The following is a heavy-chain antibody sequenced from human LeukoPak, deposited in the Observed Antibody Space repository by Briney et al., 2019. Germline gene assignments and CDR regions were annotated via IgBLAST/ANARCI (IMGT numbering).Heavy chain of an antibody. D-gene: IGHD3-22*01. Sequence: SETLSLTCTVSGDSISSSSYYWVWLRQPPGKGLEWIATIHYTGSIYYNPSLKSRVTISVDTSKNQFSLKLSSVTAADTAMYYCARYWGPYDNSGAYFDYWGQGTLVTVSS. V-gene: IGHV4-39*01. CDR1: GDSISSSSYY. CDR3: ARYWGPYDNSGAYFDY. CDR2: IHYTGSI. J-gene: IGHJ4*02.